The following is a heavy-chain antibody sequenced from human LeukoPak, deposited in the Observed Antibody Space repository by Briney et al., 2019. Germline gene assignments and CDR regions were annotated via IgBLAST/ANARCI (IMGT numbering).Heavy chain of an antibody. CDR3: ARHGGAAAGLDY. CDR2: VYDSGTT. V-gene: IGHV4-39*01. CDR1: GDSISSRTYY. J-gene: IGHJ4*02. Sequence: SQTLSLTCSVSGDSISSRTYYWTWIRQPPGKGLEWIGSVYDSGTTHYNPSLKSRVTVHVDTSKNQFSLRLSSVTAADTADYYCARHGGAAAGLDYCGQGILVTVSS. D-gene: IGHD6-13*01.